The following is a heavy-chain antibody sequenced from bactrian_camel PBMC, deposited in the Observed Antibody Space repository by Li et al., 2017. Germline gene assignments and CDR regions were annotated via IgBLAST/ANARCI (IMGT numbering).Heavy chain of an antibody. J-gene: IGHJ4*01. Sequence: HVQLVESGGGLVQPGGSLRLSCAASGFTFSSYYISWVRQPPGKGLEWVSSIYTGAGIPYYANSVKGRFTISQDNAKNTLYLQMSSLKPEDTAMYYCAAQMGSIPLARRLIQYEYNYWGQGTQVTVS. CDR1: GFTFSSYY. CDR3: AAQMGSIPLARRLIQYEYNY. V-gene: IGHV3-2*01. D-gene: IGHD3*01. CDR2: IYTGAGIP.